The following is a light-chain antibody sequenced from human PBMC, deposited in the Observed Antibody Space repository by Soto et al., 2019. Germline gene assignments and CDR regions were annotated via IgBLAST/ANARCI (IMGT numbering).Light chain of an antibody. J-gene: IGKJ1*01. CDR2: GAS. CDR1: QSVSNNY. V-gene: IGKV3-20*01. Sequence: ESVLTPSPGTLSLSPGERATLSCRASQSVSNNYLARYQQKPGQAPRLFIYGASNRATGIPDRFSGSGSGTDFTLTISRLEPEDFAVYYCQQYGSSGTFGQGTKVDIK. CDR3: QQYGSSGT.